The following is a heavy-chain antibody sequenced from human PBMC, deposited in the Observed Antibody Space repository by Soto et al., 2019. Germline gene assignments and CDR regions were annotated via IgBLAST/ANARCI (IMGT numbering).Heavy chain of an antibody. CDR1: GFVCSSYD. Sequence: QSGGSLRLSCAASGFVCSSYDMSWVRQAPGKGLEWVSTILVGGSTHYEDSVKGRFTISRDRSKNTLYLQMNSLTAGDTAVYYCAKATATGGGAFDICGQGTMVTVS. J-gene: IGHJ3*02. CDR3: AKATATGGGAFDI. D-gene: IGHD2-8*02. V-gene: IGHV3-23*01. CDR2: ILVGGST.